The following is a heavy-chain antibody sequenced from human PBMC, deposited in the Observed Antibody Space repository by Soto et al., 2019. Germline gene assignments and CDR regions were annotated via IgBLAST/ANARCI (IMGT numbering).Heavy chain of an antibody. D-gene: IGHD3-16*02. Sequence: QVQLQESGPGLVKPSGTLSLTCAVSSGSISSSNWWSWVRQPPGKGLEWIGEIYHSGSTNFNPSLKSRVTISVDKSKNQFSLKLSSVTAAETAVYYCARGRGIYDYIWGSYRYYFDYWGQGTLVTVSS. CDR1: SGSISSSNW. CDR2: IYHSGST. J-gene: IGHJ4*02. CDR3: ARGRGIYDYIWGSYRYYFDY. V-gene: IGHV4-4*02.